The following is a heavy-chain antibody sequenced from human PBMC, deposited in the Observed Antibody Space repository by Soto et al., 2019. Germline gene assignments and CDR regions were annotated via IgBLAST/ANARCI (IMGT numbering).Heavy chain of an antibody. D-gene: IGHD6-13*01. CDR1: GFSLSNARMG. J-gene: IGHJ4*02. V-gene: IGHV2-26*01. Sequence: GSGPTLVNPTETLTLTCTVSGFSLSNARMGVSWIRQPPGKALEWLAHIFSNDEKSYSTSLKSRLTISKDTSKSQVVLTMTNMDPVDTATYYCARILRRPGEGQQLVMAPYFDYWGQGTLVTVSS. CDR2: IFSNDEK. CDR3: ARILRRPGEGQQLVMAPYFDY.